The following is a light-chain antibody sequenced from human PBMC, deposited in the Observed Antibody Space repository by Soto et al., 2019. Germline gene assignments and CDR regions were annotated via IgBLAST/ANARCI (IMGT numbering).Light chain of an antibody. J-gene: IGKJ4*01. CDR3: RQSSRTPQT. V-gene: IGKV1-39*01. Sequence: DIQMTQSPSSLSASVGDRVTITCRASQTIRNFLNWYQQKPGTAPRLLIHTKSSLQSGVPARFSGRGSWTDFTLTISSLQPEDFATYYGRQSSRTPQTFGGGTKVEI. CDR1: QTIRNF. CDR2: TKS.